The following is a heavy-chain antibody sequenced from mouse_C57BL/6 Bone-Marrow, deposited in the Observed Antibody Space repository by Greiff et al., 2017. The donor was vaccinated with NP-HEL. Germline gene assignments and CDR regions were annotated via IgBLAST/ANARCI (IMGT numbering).Heavy chain of an antibody. D-gene: IGHD3-2*02. CDR1: GYTFTSYG. CDR3: ARRGQLRLRRDYFDY. CDR2: IYPRSGNT. V-gene: IGHV1-81*01. J-gene: IGHJ2*01. Sequence: VQGVESGAELARPGASVKLSCKASGYTFTSYGISWVKQRTGQGLEWIGEIYPRSGNTYYNEKFKGKATLTADKSSSTAYMELRSLTSEDSAVYFCARRGQLRLRRDYFDYWGQGTTLTVSS.